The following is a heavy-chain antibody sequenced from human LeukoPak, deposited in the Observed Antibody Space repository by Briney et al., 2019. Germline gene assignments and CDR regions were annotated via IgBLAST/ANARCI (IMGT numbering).Heavy chain of an antibody. J-gene: IGHJ4*02. Sequence: ASVKVSCKASGYTFTSYGISWVRQAPGQGLEWMGWISAYNGNTNYAQKLQGRVTMTTVTSTSTAYMELRSLRSDDTAVYYCARAPYDSSGYYRDYWGQGTLVTVSS. D-gene: IGHD3-22*01. CDR2: ISAYNGNT. CDR1: GYTFTSYG. CDR3: ARAPYDSSGYYRDY. V-gene: IGHV1-18*01.